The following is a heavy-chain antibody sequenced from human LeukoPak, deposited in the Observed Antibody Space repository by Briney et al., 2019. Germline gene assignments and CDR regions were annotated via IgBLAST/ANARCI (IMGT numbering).Heavy chain of an antibody. J-gene: IGHJ6*03. Sequence: TSETLSLTCTVSGGSISNYFCSWIRQPAGKGLEWIGRIYSSGSTDYKPSLKSRVTISVDKSKNQFSLKLSSVTAADTAVYYCAREVPASPPNYYYYMDFWGKGTTVTVSS. D-gene: IGHD2-2*01. CDR3: AREVPASPPNYYYYMDF. CDR1: GGSISNYF. V-gene: IGHV4-4*07. CDR2: IYSSGST.